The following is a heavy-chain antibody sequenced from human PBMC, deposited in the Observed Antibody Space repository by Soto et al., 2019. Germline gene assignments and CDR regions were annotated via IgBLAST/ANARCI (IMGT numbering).Heavy chain of an antibody. CDR1: GCTLTELS. CDR2: FDPEDGEP. V-gene: IGHV1-24*01. CDR3: ARGGPTSADHYYGMDV. D-gene: IGHD3-10*01. J-gene: IGHJ6*01. Sequence: ASVKVSCTVSGCTLTELSMHWVRQAPLKGLEWMGGFDPEDGEPIYAQKLQGRVTMTEDTSTSTAYMELRSLRSDDTAVYYCARGGPTSADHYYGMDVWGQGTTVTVSS.